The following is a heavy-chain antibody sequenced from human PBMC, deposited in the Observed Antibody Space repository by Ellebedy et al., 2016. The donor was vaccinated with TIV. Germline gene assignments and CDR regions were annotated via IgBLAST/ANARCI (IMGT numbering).Heavy chain of an antibody. CDR2: ISAYNGNT. CDR3: ARGSPAGNYSSLQPGWTFHYYYYYGMDV. CDR1: GYTFTSYG. D-gene: IGHD4-11*01. J-gene: IGHJ6*02. Sequence: ASVKVSXKASGYTFTSYGISWVRQAPGQGLEWMGWISAYNGNTNYAQKLQGRVTITADESTSTAYMELSSLRSEDTAVYYCARGSPAGNYSSLQPGWTFHYYYYYGMDVWGQGTTVTVSS. V-gene: IGHV1-18*01.